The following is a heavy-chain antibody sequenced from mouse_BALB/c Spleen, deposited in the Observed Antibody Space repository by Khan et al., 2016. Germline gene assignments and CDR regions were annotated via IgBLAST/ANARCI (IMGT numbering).Heavy chain of an antibody. CDR1: GFTFSTYG. CDR2: INSNGGST. D-gene: IGHD2-14*01. V-gene: IGHV5-6-3*01. J-gene: IGHJ2*01. CDR3: AREDYRYYFDY. Sequence: EVELVESGGGLVQPGGSLKLSCAASGFTFSTYGMSCVRQTPDKRLELVATINSNGGSTYYPDSVKGRFTISRDNAKNNLYLQMSSLKSEDTAMYDCAREDYRYYFDYWGQGTTVTVSS.